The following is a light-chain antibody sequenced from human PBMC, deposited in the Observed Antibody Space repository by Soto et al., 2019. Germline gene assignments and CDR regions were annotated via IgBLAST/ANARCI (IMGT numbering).Light chain of an antibody. CDR2: EVS. Sequence: QSALTQPASVSGSPGQSITISCTGTSSDIGYYNYVSWYQQHPGKVPKLMIYEVSNRPSGISDRFSGSKSGNTASLTISGLQAEDEADYYCSSYTTSGTLVVFGGGTKLTVL. V-gene: IGLV2-14*01. CDR3: SSYTTSGTLVV. J-gene: IGLJ2*01. CDR1: SSDIGYYNY.